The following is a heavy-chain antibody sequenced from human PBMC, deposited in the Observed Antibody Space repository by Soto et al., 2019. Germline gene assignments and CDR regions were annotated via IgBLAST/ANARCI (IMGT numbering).Heavy chain of an antibody. CDR2: ISSNGGST. V-gene: IGHV3-64D*08. CDR3: VKLMVTALYYYYGMDV. CDR1: GFTFSSYA. D-gene: IGHD2-21*02. Sequence: PGGSLRLSCSASGFTFSSYAMHWVRQAPGKGLEYVSAISSNGGSTYYADSVKGRFTISRDNSKNTLYLQMSSLRAEDTAVYYCVKLMVTALYYYYGMDVWGQGTTVTVSS. J-gene: IGHJ6*02.